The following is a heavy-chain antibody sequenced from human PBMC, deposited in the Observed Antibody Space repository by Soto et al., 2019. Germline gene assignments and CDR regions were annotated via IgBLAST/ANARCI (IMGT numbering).Heavy chain of an antibody. CDR1: GYRFSDYW. V-gene: IGHV5-51*01. CDR2: IYPCDSDT. Sequence: ESLKISCKGSGYRFSDYWIAWVRQMPGKGLEWMGIIYPCDSDTRYSPSFQGQVTISADKSISTAYLQWITLKASDTAIYYCARRKSGPTYSYYGLDVWGQGTTVTVSS. CDR3: ARRKSGPTYSYYGLDV. J-gene: IGHJ6*02.